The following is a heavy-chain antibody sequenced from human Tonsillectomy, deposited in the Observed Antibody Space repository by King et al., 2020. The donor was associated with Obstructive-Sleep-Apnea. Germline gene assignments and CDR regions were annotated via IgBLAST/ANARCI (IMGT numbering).Heavy chain of an antibody. CDR3: ARGGYFDY. J-gene: IGHJ4*02. Sequence: QLQESAPGLVKPSATLSLTCTVSGGSINSYYWSWIRDPPGKGLEWFGDIYYSGSTKYNPSLKSRVTISVDTSKNQFSLKLRSVTAADTAVYYCARGGYFDYWGQGTLVTVSS. D-gene: IGHD3-16*01. CDR2: IYYSGST. V-gene: IGHV4-59*08. CDR1: GGSINSYY.